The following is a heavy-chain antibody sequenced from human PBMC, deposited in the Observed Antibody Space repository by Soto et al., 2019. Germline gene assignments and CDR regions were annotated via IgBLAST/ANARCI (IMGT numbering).Heavy chain of an antibody. Sequence: QVQLVQSGAEVKKPGSSVKVSCKASGGTFSSYAISWVRQAPGQGLEWMGGIIPIFGTANYAQKFQGRVTNTADKSTSTAYMELSSLRSEDTAVYYCARAVTMVRGATVYFDYWGQGTLVTVSS. D-gene: IGHD3-10*01. CDR1: GGTFSSYA. V-gene: IGHV1-69*06. J-gene: IGHJ4*02. CDR3: ARAVTMVRGATVYFDY. CDR2: IIPIFGTA.